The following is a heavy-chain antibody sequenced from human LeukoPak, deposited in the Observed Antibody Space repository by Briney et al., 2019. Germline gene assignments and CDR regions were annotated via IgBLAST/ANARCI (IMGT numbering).Heavy chain of an antibody. J-gene: IGHJ4*02. Sequence: ASVKVSCKASGYTFTSYYMHWVRQAPGQGLEWMGIINPSGGSTSYAQKFQGRVTMTRDTSTSTVYMELSSLRSEDTAVYYCARDLFAKVGATTTDFDYWGQGTLVTVSS. CDR2: INPSGGST. CDR3: ARDLFAKVGATTTDFDY. V-gene: IGHV1-46*01. CDR1: GYTFTSYY. D-gene: IGHD1-26*01.